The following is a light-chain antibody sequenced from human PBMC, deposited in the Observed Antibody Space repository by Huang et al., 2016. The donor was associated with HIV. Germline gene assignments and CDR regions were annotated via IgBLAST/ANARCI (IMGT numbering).Light chain of an antibody. CDR1: QSVLDNSNNKNC. CDR3: HQYYNTPYT. Sequence: DIVMTQSPDSLAVSLGERATINCKSSQSVLDNSNNKNCLAWFQQKPGQPPKLLIYWASSRESGVPDRFSGSESGTDFTLTSSSLQAEDVAVYYCHQYYNTPYTFGQGTKLEIK. V-gene: IGKV4-1*01. J-gene: IGKJ2*01. CDR2: WAS.